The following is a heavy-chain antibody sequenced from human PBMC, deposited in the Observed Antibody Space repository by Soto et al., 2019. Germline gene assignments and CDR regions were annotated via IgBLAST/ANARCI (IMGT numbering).Heavy chain of an antibody. CDR1: GYTLTELS. Sequence: VKVSCKVSGYTLTELSMHWVRQAPGKGLEWMGGFDPEDGETIYAQKFQGRVTMTEDTSTDTAYMELSSLRSEDTAVYYCARGTGTGRYNWFDPWGQGTLVTVSS. CDR3: ARGTGTGRYNWFDP. CDR2: FDPEDGET. D-gene: IGHD1-1*01. V-gene: IGHV1-24*01. J-gene: IGHJ5*02.